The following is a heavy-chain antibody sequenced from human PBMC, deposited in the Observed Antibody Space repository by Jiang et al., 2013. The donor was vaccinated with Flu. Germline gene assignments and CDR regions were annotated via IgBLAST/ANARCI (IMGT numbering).Heavy chain of an antibody. J-gene: IGHJ4*02. CDR1: GFIVSRSY. D-gene: IGHD2-15*01. CDR3: AKGGWTLDY. V-gene: IGHV3-66*01. CDR2: IYSDGRT. Sequence: GESLRLSCAVSGFIVSRSYMTWVRQAPGKGLEWVSVIYSDGRTSYADSVKGRFTVSRDSSKNTLFLQMNSLRAEDTAVYYCAKGGWTLDYWGQGALVTVSS.